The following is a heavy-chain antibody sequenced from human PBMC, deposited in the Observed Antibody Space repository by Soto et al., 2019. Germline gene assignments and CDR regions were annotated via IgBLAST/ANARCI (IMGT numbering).Heavy chain of an antibody. D-gene: IGHD3-3*01. V-gene: IGHV4-30-4*01. CDR3: ARSHLGVELFDP. J-gene: IGHJ5*02. CDR1: GGSISNGDYD. CDR2: IHYSGIT. Sequence: QVQLQESGLGLVKPSQTLSLTCSVSGGSISNGDYDWSWIRQPPGKGLEWIGYIHYSGITFYTSSLQSQGTTSIDTSKNQFSMKLSSVTDADTDVYYCARSHLGVELFDPWGQGILVTVSS.